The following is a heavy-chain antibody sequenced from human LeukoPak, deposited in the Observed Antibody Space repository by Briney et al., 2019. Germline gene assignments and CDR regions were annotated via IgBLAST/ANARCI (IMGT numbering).Heavy chain of an antibody. D-gene: IGHD2-15*01. V-gene: IGHV3-23*01. CDR1: GFTFRNYA. CDR3: ARQTGYCSSGGCYFTS. J-gene: IGHJ4*02. Sequence: GGSLRLSCAASGFTFRNYAMAWVRQAPGQGLEWVSSINPEGDSTAYADSMKGRFTIARANSISTLHLQMNNLRAGDTAVYFCARQTGYCSSGGCYFTSWGQGILVTVSS. CDR2: INPEGDST.